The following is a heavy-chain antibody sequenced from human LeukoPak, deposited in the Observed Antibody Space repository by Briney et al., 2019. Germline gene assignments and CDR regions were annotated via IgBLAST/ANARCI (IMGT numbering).Heavy chain of an antibody. CDR1: GFTFSSYS. Sequence: GGSLRLSCAASGFTFSSYSMNWVRQAPGKGLEWVSSISSSSYIYYADSVKGRFTISRDNAKNSLYLQMNSLRAEDTAVYYCARELPRTYCSSTSCPLDYWGQGTLVTVSS. V-gene: IGHV3-21*01. J-gene: IGHJ4*02. CDR2: ISSSSYI. CDR3: ARELPRTYCSSTSCPLDY. D-gene: IGHD2-2*01.